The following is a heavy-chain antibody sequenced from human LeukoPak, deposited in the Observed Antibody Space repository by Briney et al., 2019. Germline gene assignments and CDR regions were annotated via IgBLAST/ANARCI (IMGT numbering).Heavy chain of an antibody. Sequence: GGSLRLSCAASGFTFSSYWMSWVRQAPGKGLEWVANIKQDGSEKYYVDSVKGRFTISRDNAKNSLYLQMNSLRAEDTAVYYCARRGSGLTNYYYYYYMDVWGKGTTVTVSS. V-gene: IGHV3-7*01. CDR2: IKQDGSEK. J-gene: IGHJ6*03. D-gene: IGHD2-15*01. CDR3: ARRGSGLTNYYYYYYMDV. CDR1: GFTFSSYW.